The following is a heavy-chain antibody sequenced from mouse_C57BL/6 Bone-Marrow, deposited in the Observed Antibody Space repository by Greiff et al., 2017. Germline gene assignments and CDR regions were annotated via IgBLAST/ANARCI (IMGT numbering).Heavy chain of an antibody. J-gene: IGHJ4*01. CDR1: GFTFTDYY. V-gene: IGHV7-3*01. D-gene: IGHD1-1*01. CDR3: ARYITTYYYAMDY. CDR2: IRNKANGYTT. Sequence: EVQVVESGGGLVQPGGSLSLSCAASGFTFTDYYMSWVRQPPGKALEWLGFIRNKANGYTTEYSASVKGRFTISRDNSQSILYLQMNALRAEDSATYYCARYITTYYYAMDYWGQGTSVTVSS.